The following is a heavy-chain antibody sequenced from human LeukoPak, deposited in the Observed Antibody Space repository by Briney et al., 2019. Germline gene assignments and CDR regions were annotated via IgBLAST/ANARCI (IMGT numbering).Heavy chain of an antibody. CDR1: GYSISSGYY. D-gene: IGHD4-11*01. Sequence: PSETLSLTCAVSGYSISSGYYWGWIRQPPGKGLEWIGSIYHSGSTYYNPSLKSRVTISVDTSKNQFSLKLSSVTAADTAVYYCARRGDYSTLGGYYYYYMDVWGKGTTVTVSS. CDR2: IYHSGST. V-gene: IGHV4-38-2*01. CDR3: ARRGDYSTLGGYYYYYMDV. J-gene: IGHJ6*03.